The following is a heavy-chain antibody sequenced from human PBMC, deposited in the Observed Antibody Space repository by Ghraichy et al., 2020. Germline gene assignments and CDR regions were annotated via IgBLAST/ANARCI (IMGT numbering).Heavy chain of an antibody. CDR3: ARGPDRSGWYSWFDP. J-gene: IGHJ5*02. CDR2: ISYDESNK. V-gene: IGHV3-30-3*01. Sequence: GGSLRLSCAASGFTFSLYAMHWVRQAPGKGLEWVAVISYDESNKYYADSVRGRFTVSRDNSKNTLYLQMNSLRAEDTAVYYCARGPDRSGWYSWFDPWGQGTLVAVSS. D-gene: IGHD6-19*01. CDR1: GFTFSLYA.